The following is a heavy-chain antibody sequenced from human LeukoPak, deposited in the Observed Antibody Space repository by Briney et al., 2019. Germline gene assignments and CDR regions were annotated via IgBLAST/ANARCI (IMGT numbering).Heavy chain of an antibody. J-gene: IGHJ4*02. V-gene: IGHV3-66*04. CDR1: GFTVSSNS. Sequence: GSLRLSCTVSGFTVSSNSMSWVRQAPGKGLEWVSVIYSGGSTYYADSVKGRFTISRDNSKNTLYLQMNSLRAEDTAVYYCARLHSYGLFYFDYWGQGTLVTVSS. D-gene: IGHD5-18*01. CDR3: ARLHSYGLFYFDY. CDR2: IYSGGST.